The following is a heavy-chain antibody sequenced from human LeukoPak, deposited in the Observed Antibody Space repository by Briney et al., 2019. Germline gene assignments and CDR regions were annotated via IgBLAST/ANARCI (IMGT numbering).Heavy chain of an antibody. CDR1: GFTFSSYG. D-gene: IGHD1-7*01. J-gene: IGHJ5*02. CDR3: VKDRSNNWNYDSGWFDP. CDR2: ISYDGSNK. V-gene: IGHV3-30*18. Sequence: GGSLRLSCAASGFTFSSYGMHWVRQAPGKGLEWVAVISYDGSNKYYADSVKGRFTISRDNSKNTLYLQMNSLRAEDTAVYYCVKDRSNNWNYDSGWFDPWGQGTLVTVSS.